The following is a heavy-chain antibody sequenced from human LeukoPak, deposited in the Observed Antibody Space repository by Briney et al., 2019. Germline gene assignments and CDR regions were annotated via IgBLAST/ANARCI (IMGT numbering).Heavy chain of an antibody. V-gene: IGHV3-23*01. CDR1: EFTDSAYA. Sequence: GGSLRLSCAASEFTDSAYAMSWVHQAPGKGLEWVSTIRGDGRSTFYADSVKGRFTISRDDSKTTLFLQMNSLRAEDTAIYYCARRYGGWGAFDIWGQGTVVTVSS. J-gene: IGHJ3*02. D-gene: IGHD4-23*01. CDR2: IRGDGRST. CDR3: ARRYGGWGAFDI.